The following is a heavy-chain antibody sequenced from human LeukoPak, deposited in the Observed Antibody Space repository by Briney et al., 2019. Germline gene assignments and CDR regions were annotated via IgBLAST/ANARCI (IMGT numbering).Heavy chain of an antibody. Sequence: ASVKVSCKASGGTFSSYTISWVRQAPGQGLEWMGRIIPILGIANYAQKFQGRVTITADKSTSTAYMELSSLRSEDTAVYYCAAGQAKGDFWSGYRVDDYYHGMDVWGQGTTVTVSS. V-gene: IGHV1-69*02. CDR3: AAGQAKGDFWSGYRVDDYYHGMDV. CDR2: IIPILGIA. J-gene: IGHJ6*02. D-gene: IGHD3-3*01. CDR1: GGTFSSYT.